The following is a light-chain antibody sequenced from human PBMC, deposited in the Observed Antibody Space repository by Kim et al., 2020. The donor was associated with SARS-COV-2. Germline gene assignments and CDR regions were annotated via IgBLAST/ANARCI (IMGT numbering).Light chain of an antibody. CDR2: YDT. Sequence: SYELTQTPSVSVAPGKTARMTCGCNNIGGKSVHWYRQKPGQAPALVIFYDTDRPSGIPERMSGSNSGNTATLTISWVEAGDEADYYCQVWDSSSDHPVFG. V-gene: IGLV3-21*04. CDR1: NIGGKS. J-gene: IGLJ3*02. CDR3: QVWDSSSDHPV.